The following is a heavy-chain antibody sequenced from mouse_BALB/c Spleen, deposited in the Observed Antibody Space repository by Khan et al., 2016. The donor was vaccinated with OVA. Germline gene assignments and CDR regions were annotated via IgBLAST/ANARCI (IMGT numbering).Heavy chain of an antibody. Sequence: VQLKQSGTVLARPGASVKMSCKASGYSFTSYLIHWVKQRPGQGLEWIGDIFPGNSDTSYNQKFKDKAKLTAGKSASTAYMQLSNLTNEDSAVFYSTKGGYSSVAYWGQGTLVTVSA. D-gene: IGHD1-3*01. CDR2: IFPGNSDT. J-gene: IGHJ3*01. CDR3: TKGGYSSVAY. CDR1: GYSFTSYL. V-gene: IGHV1-5*01.